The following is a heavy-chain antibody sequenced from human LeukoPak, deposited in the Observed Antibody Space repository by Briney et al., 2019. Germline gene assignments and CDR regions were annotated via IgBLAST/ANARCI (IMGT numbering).Heavy chain of an antibody. D-gene: IGHD6-19*01. CDR3: ARGYSSGWYTYHFDY. CDR1: GFTFSSYG. V-gene: IGHV3-33*01. J-gene: IGHJ4*02. CDR2: IWYDGSNK. Sequence: PGRSLRLSCAASGFTFSSYGMHWVRQAPGKGLEWVAVIWYDGSNKYYADSVKGRFTISRDNSKNTPYLQMNSLRAEDTAVYYCARGYSSGWYTYHFDYWGQGTLVTVSS.